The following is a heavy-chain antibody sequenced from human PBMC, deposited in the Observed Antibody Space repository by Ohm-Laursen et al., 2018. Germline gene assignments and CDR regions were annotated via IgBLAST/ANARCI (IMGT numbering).Heavy chain of an antibody. J-gene: IGHJ4*02. V-gene: IGHV3-74*01. D-gene: IGHD1-14*01. CDR2: ITSDGTST. Sequence: SLRLSCAASGFTRNSHWMHWVRQGPGEGLVWVSRITSDGTSTAYADSVRGRFTISRDTAKNTLYLQMNSLRVEDTAVYYCARNPYDYWGQGTLVTVSS. CDR1: GFTRNSHW. CDR3: ARNPYDY.